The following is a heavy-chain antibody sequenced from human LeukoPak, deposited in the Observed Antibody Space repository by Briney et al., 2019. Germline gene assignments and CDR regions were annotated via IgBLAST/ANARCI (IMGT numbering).Heavy chain of an antibody. CDR2: IKHEGRDK. D-gene: IGHD1-26*01. Sequence: GGSLRLSCAASGFTFSTYWMSWVLQAPGKGLEWVANIKHEGRDKKYVDSVKGRFTISRDNAKRSLYLQMNSLRAEDTAVYYCARKMSIVGAQGWGYGMDVWGHGTTVTVSS. V-gene: IGHV3-7*05. CDR1: GFTFSTYW. CDR3: ARKMSIVGAQGWGYGMDV. J-gene: IGHJ6*02.